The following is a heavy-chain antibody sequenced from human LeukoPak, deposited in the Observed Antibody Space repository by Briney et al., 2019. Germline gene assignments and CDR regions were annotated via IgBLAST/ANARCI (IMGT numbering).Heavy chain of an antibody. CDR3: ARGDSSGYYPYH. CDR2: IYRSGST. J-gene: IGHJ5*02. CDR1: GGSISSGDYS. D-gene: IGHD3-22*01. Sequence: SETLSLTCAVSGGSISSGDYSWSWVRQPSGKGLEWIGNIYRSGSTYYNPSLKSRVTISVDRSKNQFSLGLSSVTAADTAVYYCARGDSSGYYPYHWGQGTLVTVSS. V-gene: IGHV4-30-2*01.